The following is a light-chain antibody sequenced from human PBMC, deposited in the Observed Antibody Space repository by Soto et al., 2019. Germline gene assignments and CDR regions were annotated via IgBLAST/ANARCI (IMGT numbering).Light chain of an antibody. CDR3: SSSTSGSTPFV. CDR1: SSDIGGSNS. V-gene: IGLV2-14*01. Sequence: QSVLTQPASVSGSPGQSITISCTGTSSDIGGSNSVSWYQQHPGKAPKLMISEVSNRPSGVSNRFSGSKPGNTASLTISGLQAEDEADYYCSSSTSGSTPFVFGAGTKVTVL. J-gene: IGLJ1*01. CDR2: EVS.